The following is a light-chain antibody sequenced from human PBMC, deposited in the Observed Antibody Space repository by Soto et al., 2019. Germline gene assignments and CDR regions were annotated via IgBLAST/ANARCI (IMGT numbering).Light chain of an antibody. V-gene: IGKV3-15*01. Sequence: EIVMTQSPATLSVSPGERATLSCRASQTISNNLAWYQQKFGQAPRLLIYGASTRATGIPARFSGRGSATEFTLTISSLQSEDFAVYYCQQYNMWPLHTFGQGTKLEIK. CDR2: GAS. CDR1: QTISNN. CDR3: QQYNMWPLHT. J-gene: IGKJ2*01.